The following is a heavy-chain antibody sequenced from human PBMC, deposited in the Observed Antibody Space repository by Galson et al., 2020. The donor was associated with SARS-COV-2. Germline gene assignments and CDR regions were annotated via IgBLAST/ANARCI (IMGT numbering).Heavy chain of an antibody. CDR3: ARDLGIAAAGEDFDY. V-gene: IGHV3-33*01. Sequence: GGSLRLSCAASGLPFSSYGMHWVRPAPGKGLEWVAVIWYDRSNKYYADSVKGRFTISRDNSKNTLYLQMNSLRAEDTAVYYCARDLGIAAAGEDFDYWGQGTLVTVSS. J-gene: IGHJ4*02. CDR2: IWYDRSNK. CDR1: GLPFSSYG. D-gene: IGHD6-13*01.